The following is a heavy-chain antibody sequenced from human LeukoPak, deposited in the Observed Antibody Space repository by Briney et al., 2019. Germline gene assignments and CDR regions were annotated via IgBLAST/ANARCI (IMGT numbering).Heavy chain of an antibody. J-gene: IGHJ4*02. D-gene: IGHD3-10*01. CDR1: GFTFSTYG. Sequence: GGTLRLSCAASGFTFSTYGMSWVRQAPGKGLEWVSSIRESSGSTHYADSVQGRFTISRDNSKNTLYLQMNGLRPEDTAIYYCAKLFDSGTYNNFFHYWGQGTLVTVSS. V-gene: IGHV3-23*01. CDR2: IRESSGST. CDR3: AKLFDSGTYNNFFHY.